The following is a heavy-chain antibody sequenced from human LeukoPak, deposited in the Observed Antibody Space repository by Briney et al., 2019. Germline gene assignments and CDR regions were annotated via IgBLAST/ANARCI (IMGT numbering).Heavy chain of an antibody. V-gene: IGHV4-59*07. CDR2: IHSAGST. Sequence: SDTLSLTCAVSGGSISTYYWSWIRPPPGKGPEWIAYIHSAGSTNYNPSLKSRVTISADTSKSQLSMTLRLVTAADTAVYYCARVARDGYLEYYFDYWGQGILVTVSS. CDR3: ARVARDGYLEYYFDY. CDR1: GGSISTYY. D-gene: IGHD5-24*01. J-gene: IGHJ4*02.